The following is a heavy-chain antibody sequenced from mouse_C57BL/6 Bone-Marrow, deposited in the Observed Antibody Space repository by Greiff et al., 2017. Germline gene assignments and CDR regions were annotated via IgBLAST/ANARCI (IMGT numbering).Heavy chain of an antibody. CDR3: TPHDYYIDY. D-gene: IGHD2-4*01. CDR1: GFNIKDDY. Sequence: EVQLQESGAELVRSGASVKLSCTASGFNIKDDYMHWVKQRPEQGLEWIGWIDPENGDTEYASKFQGKATITADTSSNTAYLQLSSLTSEDTAVYYCTPHDYYIDYWGQGTTLTVSS. J-gene: IGHJ2*01. CDR2: IDPENGDT. V-gene: IGHV14-4*01.